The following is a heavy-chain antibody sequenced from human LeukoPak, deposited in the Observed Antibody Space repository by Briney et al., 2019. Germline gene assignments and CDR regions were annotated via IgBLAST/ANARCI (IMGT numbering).Heavy chain of an antibody. CDR2: ISSSSSYI. V-gene: IGHV3-21*01. CDR3: AREGPTYYYYGMDV. Sequence: PGGSLRLSCAASGFTFSSYSMNWVRQAPGKGLEWVSSISSSSSYIYYADSVKGRFTISRDNAKNSLYLQMSSLRAEDTAVYYCAREGPTYYYYGMDVWGQGTTVTVSS. J-gene: IGHJ6*02. CDR1: GFTFSSYS.